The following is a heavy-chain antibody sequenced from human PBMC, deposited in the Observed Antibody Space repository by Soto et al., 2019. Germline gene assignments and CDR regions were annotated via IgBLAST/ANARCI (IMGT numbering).Heavy chain of an antibody. CDR2: ISGSGGST. Sequence: PGGSLRLSCAASGFTFSSYAMSWVSQAQGKGLEWVSAISGSGGSTYYADSVKGRFTISRDNSKNTLYLQMNSLRAEDTAVYYCAKDQTGYSYGSGMDVWGQGTTVTVSS. CDR1: GFTFSSYA. J-gene: IGHJ6*02. D-gene: IGHD5-18*01. CDR3: AKDQTGYSYGSGMDV. V-gene: IGHV3-23*01.